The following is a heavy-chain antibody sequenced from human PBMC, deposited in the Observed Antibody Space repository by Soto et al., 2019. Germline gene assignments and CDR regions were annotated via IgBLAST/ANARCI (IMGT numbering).Heavy chain of an antibody. V-gene: IGHV1-69*01. CDR1: GGTFSSYA. D-gene: IGHD3-16*01. Sequence: QVQLVQSGAEVKKPGSSVKVSCKASGGTFSSYAISWVLQAPGQGREWLGGIIPIFGTANYAQKFQGSVTITADEATSTASMALSSLRSEDTEVYYCAIVVTPVLYYFDYWGQGPLVTVSS. J-gene: IGHJ4*02. CDR2: IIPIFGTA. CDR3: AIVVTPVLYYFDY.